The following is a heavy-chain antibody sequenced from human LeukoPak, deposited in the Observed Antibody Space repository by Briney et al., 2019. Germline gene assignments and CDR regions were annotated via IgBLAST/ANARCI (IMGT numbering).Heavy chain of an antibody. CDR1: GGSFSGYY. CDR2: INHSGST. D-gene: IGHD3-10*01. CDR3: AKSNGYGLVDI. J-gene: IGHJ3*02. V-gene: IGHV4-34*01. Sequence: SETLSLTCAVYGGSFSGYYWSWIRQPPGKGLEWIGEINHSGSTNYNPSLKSRLTISLDTSRNQFSLRLNSVTAADTAVYYCAKSNGYGLVDIWGQGTMVTVSS.